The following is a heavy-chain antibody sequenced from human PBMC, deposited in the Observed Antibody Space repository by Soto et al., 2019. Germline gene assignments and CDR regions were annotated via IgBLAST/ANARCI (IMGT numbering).Heavy chain of an antibody. D-gene: IGHD3-22*01. V-gene: IGHV3-7*01. J-gene: IGHJ5*02. CDR3: ARDRDRNSRFSWLDP. Sequence: GGSLRLSCAASGFTFSNYWMSWVRQAPGEGLEWVANIKQDGSENSYVDSVKGRFTISRDNAKNSVYLQMNSLRAEDTAVYYCARDRDRNSRFSWLDPWGQGTRVTVSS. CDR1: GFTFSNYW. CDR2: IKQDGSEN.